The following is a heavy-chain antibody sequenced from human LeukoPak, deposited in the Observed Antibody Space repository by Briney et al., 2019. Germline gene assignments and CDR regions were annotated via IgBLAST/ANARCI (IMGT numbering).Heavy chain of an antibody. CDR2: ISYDGSRD. D-gene: IGHD6-19*01. V-gene: IGHV3-30*04. CDR1: GFTFSSYG. CDR3: ARDVASSGTLGTPDI. Sequence: GGSLRLSCAASGFTFSSYGMHWVRQAPGRGLGPLACISYDGSRDHHADSVKGRFTISRDNSKNTLYLQMNSLRAEDSAVYYCARDVASSGTLGTPDIWGQGTMVTVSS. J-gene: IGHJ3*02.